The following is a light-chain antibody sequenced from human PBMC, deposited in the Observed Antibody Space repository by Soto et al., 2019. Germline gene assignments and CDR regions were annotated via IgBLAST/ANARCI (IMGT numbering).Light chain of an antibody. V-gene: IGKV1-8*01. J-gene: IGKJ1*01. CDR1: QGISSY. CDR2: AAS. CDR3: LQDYTYPWT. Sequence: AIRMTQSPSSFSASTGDRVTITCRASQGISSYLAWYQQKPGKAPKLLIYAASTLQSGVPSRFSGSGSGTDFTLTISCLQSEDFATYYCLQDYTYPWTLGQGTKVDIK.